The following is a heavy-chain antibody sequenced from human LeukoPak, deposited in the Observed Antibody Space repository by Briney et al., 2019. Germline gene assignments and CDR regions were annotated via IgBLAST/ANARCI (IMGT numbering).Heavy chain of an antibody. CDR2: ISGSGGST. CDR1: GFTFSSYA. Sequence: GGSLRLSCGASGFTFSSYAMSWVRQAPGKGLKWVSAISGSGGSTYYADSVKGRFTISRDNSKNTLYLQMNSLRAEDTAVYYCAKRVDSSGWYAGCYYGMDVWGQGTTVTVSS. D-gene: IGHD6-19*01. J-gene: IGHJ6*02. V-gene: IGHV3-23*01. CDR3: AKRVDSSGWYAGCYYGMDV.